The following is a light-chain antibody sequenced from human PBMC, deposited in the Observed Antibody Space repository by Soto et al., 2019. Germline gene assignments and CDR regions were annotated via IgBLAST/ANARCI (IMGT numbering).Light chain of an antibody. CDR2: DNN. J-gene: IGLJ3*02. Sequence: QSVLTQPPSVSGAPGQRVTISCTGTRSNIGAGFDVHWYQQLPGTAPKLLIYDNNNRPSGVPDRFSGSKSGTSASLAITGLQAEDEADYYCQSYDGSRSGPLVFGGGTQLTVL. CDR3: QSYDGSRSGPLV. V-gene: IGLV1-40*01. CDR1: RSNIGAGFD.